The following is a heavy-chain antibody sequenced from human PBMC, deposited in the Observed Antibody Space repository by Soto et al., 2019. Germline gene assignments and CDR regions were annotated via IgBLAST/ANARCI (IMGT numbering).Heavy chain of an antibody. CDR1: GFTFSSYW. CDR2: IKQDGSEK. J-gene: IGHJ6*02. CDR3: YYYYYGMDV. Sequence: GGSLRLSCAASGFTFSSYWMSWVRQAPGKGLEWVANIKQDGSEKYYVDSVKGRFTISRDNAKNSLYLQMNSLRAEDTTVYYCYYYYYGMDVWGQGTTVTVSS. V-gene: IGHV3-7*05.